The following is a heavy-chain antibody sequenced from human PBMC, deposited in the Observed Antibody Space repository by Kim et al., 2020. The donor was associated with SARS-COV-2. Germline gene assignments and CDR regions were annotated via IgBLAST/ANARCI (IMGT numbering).Heavy chain of an antibody. CDR3: AKGLYYYDSSGYYCFDY. Sequence: GGSLRLSCAASGFSFGDDGMRWVRQAPGKGLEWVAVIRGDSGGICYADSVKGRFTMSRDNAKNSLYLQMNSLRAEDTALYYCAKGLYYYDSSGYYCFDYWGQGTL. CDR1: GFSFGDDG. CDR2: IRGDSGGI. D-gene: IGHD3-22*01. J-gene: IGHJ4*02. V-gene: IGHV3-9*01.